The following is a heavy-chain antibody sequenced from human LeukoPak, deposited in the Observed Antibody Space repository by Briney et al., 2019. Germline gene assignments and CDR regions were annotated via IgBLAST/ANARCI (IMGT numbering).Heavy chain of an antibody. J-gene: IGHJ4*02. Sequence: PGGSLRLSCAASGFTFSSYAMHWVRQAPGKGLEWVAVISYDGSNKYYADSVKGRFTISRDNSKNTLYLQINSLRAEDTAVYYCARQYCSSTSCFHFDCWGQGTLVTVSS. D-gene: IGHD2-2*01. CDR3: ARQYCSSTSCFHFDC. CDR2: ISYDGSNK. V-gene: IGHV3-30*14. CDR1: GFTFSSYA.